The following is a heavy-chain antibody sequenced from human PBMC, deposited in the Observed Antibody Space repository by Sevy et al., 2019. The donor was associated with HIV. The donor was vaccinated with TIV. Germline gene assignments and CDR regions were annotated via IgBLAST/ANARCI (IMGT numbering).Heavy chain of an antibody. CDR2: FDPEDGET. CDR1: GYTLTKLS. Sequence: ASVKVSCKVSGYTLTKLSMHWVRQAPGIGLEWMGRFDPEDGETIYAQKFQGRVTMTEDTSRDTAYMELSSLRSEDTAMYYCATTREYYSDNSGYIDYWGQGTLVTVSS. CDR3: ATTREYYSDNSGYIDY. D-gene: IGHD3-22*01. J-gene: IGHJ4*02. V-gene: IGHV1-24*01.